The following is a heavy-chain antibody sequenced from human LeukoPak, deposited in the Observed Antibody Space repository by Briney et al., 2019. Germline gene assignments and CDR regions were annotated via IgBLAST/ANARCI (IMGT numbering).Heavy chain of an antibody. CDR2: ISGSGGST. J-gene: IGHJ3*02. CDR1: GFTFSSYT. D-gene: IGHD5-18*01. V-gene: IGHV3-23*01. CDR3: AKEEYPMVMYDAFDI. Sequence: GGSLRLSCAASGFTFSSYTMSWVRQAPGKGLEWVSTISGSGGSTYYADSVKGRFTISRDNSKNTLYLQMNSLRAEDTAVYYCAKEEYPMVMYDAFDIWGQGTMVTVSS.